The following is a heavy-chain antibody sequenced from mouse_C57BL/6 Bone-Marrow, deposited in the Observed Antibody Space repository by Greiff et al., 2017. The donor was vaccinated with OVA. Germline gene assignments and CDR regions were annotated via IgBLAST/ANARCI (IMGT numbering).Heavy chain of an antibody. CDR2: IYPGDGDT. CDR1: GYAFSSSW. D-gene: IGHD3-1*01. V-gene: IGHV1-82*01. Sequence: VKVVESGPELVKPGASVKISCKASGYAFSSSWMNWVKQRPGKGLEWIGRIYPGDGDTNYNGKFKGKATLTADKSSSTAYMQLSSLTSEDSAVYFCARRELTGYYFDYWGQGTTLTVSS. J-gene: IGHJ2*01. CDR3: ARRELTGYYFDY.